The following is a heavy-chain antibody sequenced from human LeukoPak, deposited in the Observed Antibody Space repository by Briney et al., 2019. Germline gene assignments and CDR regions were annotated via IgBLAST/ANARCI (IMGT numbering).Heavy chain of an antibody. J-gene: IGHJ4*01. Sequence: ASVRVSCKASGYSFTDYYLHWVRQAPGQGLDWMGWMKPESGKTSTAQRFQGRVTLTRDTSTSTAYMEVTRLTSDDTAIYYCARDKNPTVFDYWGQGTLVTVSS. CDR1: GYSFTDYY. V-gene: IGHV1-2*02. CDR2: MKPESGKT. CDR3: ARDKNPTVFDY.